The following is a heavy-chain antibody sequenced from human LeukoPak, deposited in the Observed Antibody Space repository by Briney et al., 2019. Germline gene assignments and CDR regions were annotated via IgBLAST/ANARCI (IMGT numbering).Heavy chain of an antibody. J-gene: IGHJ4*02. Sequence: SETLSLTCTVSGGSISSYYWSWIRQPPGKGLEWIGYIYYSGSTNYNPSLKSRVTISVDTSKNQFSLKLSSVTAADTAVYYCTREGGYCSSTSCLDLFDYWGQGTLVTVSS. CDR2: IYYSGST. V-gene: IGHV4-59*01. CDR3: TREGGYCSSTSCLDLFDY. CDR1: GGSISSYY. D-gene: IGHD2-2*01.